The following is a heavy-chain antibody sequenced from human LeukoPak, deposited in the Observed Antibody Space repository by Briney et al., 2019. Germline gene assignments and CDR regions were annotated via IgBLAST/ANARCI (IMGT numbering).Heavy chain of an antibody. D-gene: IGHD1-26*01. J-gene: IGHJ4*02. Sequence: GESLKISCKGSGYSFTNYWIGWVRQMPGKGLEWMGTIFPGDSDTRYSPSFQDQVTISADKSISTAYLQWNSLKASDTAIYYCAKLYSGRIDYWGQGTLVSVS. CDR3: AKLYSGRIDY. V-gene: IGHV5-51*01. CDR2: IFPGDSDT. CDR1: GYSFTNYW.